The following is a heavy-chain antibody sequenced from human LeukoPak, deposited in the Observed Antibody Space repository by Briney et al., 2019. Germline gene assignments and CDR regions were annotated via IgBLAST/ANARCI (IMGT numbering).Heavy chain of an antibody. J-gene: IGHJ5*02. CDR2: ISSSGSTI. Sequence: GGSLRLSCAASGFTFSDYYMSWIRQAPGKGLEWVSYISSSGSTIYYADSVKGRFTISRDNAKNSLYLQMNNLGVEDTAVYFCARDPSVNNAIGYNWFDHWGQGALVTVSS. CDR1: GFTFSDYY. CDR3: ARDPSVNNAIGYNWFDH. V-gene: IGHV3-11*04. D-gene: IGHD2/OR15-2a*01.